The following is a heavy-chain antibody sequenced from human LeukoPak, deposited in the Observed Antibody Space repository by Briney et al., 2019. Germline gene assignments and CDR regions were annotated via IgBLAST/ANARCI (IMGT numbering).Heavy chain of an antibody. CDR2: INPNSGGT. V-gene: IGHV1-2*02. D-gene: IGHD5-12*01. J-gene: IGHJ4*02. CDR3: ARYDSGYDYRGIDY. CDR1: GYTFTGYY. Sequence: ASVKVSCKASGYTFTGYYMHWVRQAPGQGLEWMGWINPNSGGTNYAQKFQGRVTMTRDTSISTAYMEPSRLRSDATAVYYCARYDSGYDYRGIDYWGQGTLVTVSS.